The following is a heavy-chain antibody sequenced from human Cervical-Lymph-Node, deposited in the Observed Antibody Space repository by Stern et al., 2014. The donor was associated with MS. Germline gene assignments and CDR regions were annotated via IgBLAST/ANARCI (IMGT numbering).Heavy chain of an antibody. J-gene: IGHJ6*02. V-gene: IGHV1-69*01. Sequence: QMQLVQSGAEVKKPGSSVKVSCKASGDTFSSHGFSWVRQVPGLGLQWMGGVIPIFGQANYAQHFQGRVTITADESINTVYMDLRSLRSEDTAVYYCARDNDFGTAHGMDVWGQGTTVTVSS. CDR2: VIPIFGQA. CDR1: GDTFSSHG. CDR3: ARDNDFGTAHGMDV. D-gene: IGHD3/OR15-3a*01.